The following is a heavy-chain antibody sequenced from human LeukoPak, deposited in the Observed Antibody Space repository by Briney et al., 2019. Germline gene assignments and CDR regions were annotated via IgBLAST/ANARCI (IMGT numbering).Heavy chain of an antibody. Sequence: GGALRLSCAASGFTFSSYSMNWVSQAPGKGLEWVSSISSSSSYIYYADSVKGRFTISRDNAKNSLYLQMNSLRAEDTAVYYCARAAGSSGWYHYFDYWGQGTLVTVSS. CDR3: ARAAGSSGWYHYFDY. J-gene: IGHJ4*02. D-gene: IGHD6-19*01. V-gene: IGHV3-21*01. CDR1: GFTFSSYS. CDR2: ISSSSSYI.